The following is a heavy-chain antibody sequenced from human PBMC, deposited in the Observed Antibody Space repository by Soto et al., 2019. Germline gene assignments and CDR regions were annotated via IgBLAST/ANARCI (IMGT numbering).Heavy chain of an antibody. J-gene: IGHJ6*02. Sequence: PWGSLRLSCSASGFTFSSYAMHWVLQAPGKGLEYVSAISSTFVYYADSVKGRFTISRDNANNSLSLQMSSLRSEDTAVYYCARSQKLERNRYYYYGMDVWGQGTTVTVSS. D-gene: IGHD1-1*01. CDR1: GFTFSSYA. V-gene: IGHV3-64*04. CDR3: ARSQKLERNRYYYYGMDV. CDR2: ISSTFV.